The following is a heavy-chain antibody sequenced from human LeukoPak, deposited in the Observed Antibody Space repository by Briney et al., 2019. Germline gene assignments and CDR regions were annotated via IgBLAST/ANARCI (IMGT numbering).Heavy chain of an antibody. CDR3: AKEATSSSWIDYYYGMDV. CDR2: ISGSGGST. D-gene: IGHD6-13*01. V-gene: IGHV3-23*01. Sequence: GGSLRLSCAASGFTFSSYTMSWVRQAPGKGLEWVSAISGSGGSTYHADSVKGRFTISRDNSKNTLYLQMNSLRAEDTAVYYCAKEATSSSWIDYYYGMDVWGQGTTVTVSS. J-gene: IGHJ6*02. CDR1: GFTFSSYT.